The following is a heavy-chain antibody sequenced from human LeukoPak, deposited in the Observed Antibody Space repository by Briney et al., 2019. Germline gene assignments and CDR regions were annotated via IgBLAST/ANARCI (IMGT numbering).Heavy chain of an antibody. D-gene: IGHD6-19*01. V-gene: IGHV3-30*02. CDR3: AKDLGSGWYVSLDY. CDR2: IRYDGSNK. Sequence: GGSLRLSCAASGFTFSNYWMSWVRQAPGKGLEWVAFIRYDGSNKYYADSVKGRFTISRDNSKNTLYLQMNSLRAEDTAVYYCAKDLGSGWYVSLDYWGQGTLVTVSS. J-gene: IGHJ4*02. CDR1: GFTFSNYW.